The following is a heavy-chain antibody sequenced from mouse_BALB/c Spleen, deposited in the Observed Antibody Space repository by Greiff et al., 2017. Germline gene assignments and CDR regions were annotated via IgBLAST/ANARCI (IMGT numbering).Heavy chain of an antibody. J-gene: IGHJ3*01. CDR3: AKHYYGSSGGFAY. V-gene: IGHV2-6-5*01. Sequence: VQLQQSGPGLVAPSQSLSITCTVSGFSLTDYGVSWIRQPPGKGLEWLGVIWGGGSTYYNSALKSRLSISKDNSKSQVFLKMNSLQTDDTAMYYCAKHYYGSSGGFAYWGQGTLVTVSA. D-gene: IGHD1-1*01. CDR1: GFSLTDYG. CDR2: IWGGGST.